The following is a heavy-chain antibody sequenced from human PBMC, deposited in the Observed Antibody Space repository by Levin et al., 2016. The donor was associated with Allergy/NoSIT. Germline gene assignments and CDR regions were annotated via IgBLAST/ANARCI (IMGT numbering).Heavy chain of an antibody. D-gene: IGHD1-1*01. J-gene: IGHJ6*02. Sequence: GESLKISCAASGFTFSSYAMSWVRQAPGKGLEWVSAISGSGGSTYYADSVKGRFTISRDNSKNTLYLQMNSLRAEDTAVYYCAEDGRNSRTYYYYGMDVWGQGTTVTVSS. CDR2: ISGSGGST. CDR3: AEDGRNSRTYYYYGMDV. CDR1: GFTFSSYA. V-gene: IGHV3-23*01.